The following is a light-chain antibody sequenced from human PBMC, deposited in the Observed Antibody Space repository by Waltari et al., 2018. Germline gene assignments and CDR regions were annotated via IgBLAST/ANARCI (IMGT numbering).Light chain of an antibody. V-gene: IGKV3-15*01. Sequence: EIVMTQSPATLPVSPGERATLSCRASPSVSRNLAWYQPKPGQAPRLLIYGESTRATGIPARFSGSGSGTEFTLTISSMQSEDFAVYYCQQYNNWPPLTFGGGTKVEIK. CDR2: GES. J-gene: IGKJ4*01. CDR1: PSVSRN. CDR3: QQYNNWPPLT.